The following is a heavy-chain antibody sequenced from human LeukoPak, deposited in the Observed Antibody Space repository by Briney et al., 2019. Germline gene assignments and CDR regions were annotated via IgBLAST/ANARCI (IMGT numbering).Heavy chain of an antibody. V-gene: IGHV3-7*03. Sequence: PGGSLRLSCAASGFTFSSCWMSWVRQAPGKGLEWVANIKQDGSEKYYVDSVKGRFTISRDNAKNSLYLQMNSLRAEDTAVYYCARVRDWGALDYWGQGTLVTVSS. CDR3: ARVRDWGALDY. CDR1: GFTFSSCW. CDR2: IKQDGSEK. J-gene: IGHJ4*02. D-gene: IGHD3-16*01.